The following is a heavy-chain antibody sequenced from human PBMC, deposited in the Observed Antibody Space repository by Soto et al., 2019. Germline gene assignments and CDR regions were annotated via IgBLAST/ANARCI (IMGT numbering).Heavy chain of an antibody. D-gene: IGHD6-19*01. Sequence: QVQLVESRGGVVQPGRSLRLSCAASGFTFSSYAMHWVRQAPGKGLEWVAVISYDGSNKYYADSVKGRFTISRDNSKNTLYLQMNSLRAEDTAVYYCARDRRMGSSGWLDVWGQGTTVTVSS. J-gene: IGHJ6*02. V-gene: IGHV3-30-3*01. CDR3: ARDRRMGSSGWLDV. CDR2: ISYDGSNK. CDR1: GFTFSSYA.